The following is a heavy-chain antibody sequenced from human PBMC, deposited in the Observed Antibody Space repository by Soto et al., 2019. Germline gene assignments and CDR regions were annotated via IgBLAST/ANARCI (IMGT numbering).Heavy chain of an antibody. CDR2: ISSSSSYI. V-gene: IGHV3-21*01. J-gene: IGHJ4*02. CDR1: GFTFSSYS. Sequence: GGSLRLSCAASGFTFSSYSMNWVRQAPGKGLEWVSSISSSSSYIYYADSVKGRFTISRDNAKNSLYLQMNSLRAEDTAVYYCARDLSRGCSSTSCYAGRLNWGQGTLVTVSS. D-gene: IGHD2-2*01. CDR3: ARDLSRGCSSTSCYAGRLN.